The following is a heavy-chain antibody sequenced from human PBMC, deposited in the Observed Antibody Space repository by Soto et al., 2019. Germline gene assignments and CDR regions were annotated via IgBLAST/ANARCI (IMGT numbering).Heavy chain of an antibody. CDR3: ATPSRGGEALD. CDR2: IKHDGSDK. D-gene: IGHD3-16*01. CDR1: GFTFSYYW. V-gene: IGHV3-7*01. J-gene: IGHJ4*02. Sequence: EVQLVESGGGLVQPGGSLRLSCAASGFTFSYYWMGWVRQAPGKGLEWVATIKHDGSDKYYVDSVKGRFTISRDNAKNSLYLQMESLRTEDTAVYYCATPSRGGEALDWGQGTLVTVSS.